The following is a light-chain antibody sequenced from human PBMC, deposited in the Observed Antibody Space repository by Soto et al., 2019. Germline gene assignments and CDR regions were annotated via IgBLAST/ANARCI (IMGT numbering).Light chain of an antibody. V-gene: IGKV3-11*01. Sequence: EVVLTQSPGTLSLSPGERATLSCRASQSVSIHLAWYQQKPGQAPRLLIYDASNRATGIPTRFSGSGSGTDFTLTISNLEPEDFAVYYCQQHISWPLTFGGGTKVDIK. J-gene: IGKJ4*01. CDR2: DAS. CDR3: QQHISWPLT. CDR1: QSVSIH.